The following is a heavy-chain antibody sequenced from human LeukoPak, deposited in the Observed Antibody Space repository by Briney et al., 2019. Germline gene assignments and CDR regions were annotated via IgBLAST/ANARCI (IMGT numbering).Heavy chain of an antibody. CDR1: GYSISSGYY. J-gene: IGHJ4*02. Sequence: SETLSLTCTVSGYSISSGYYWGWIRQPPGKGLEWIGTISHSGSTYYNPSLKSRVTMSVDTSKNQFSLKLSSATAADTAVYYCARGRERGMVRGIFDYWGQGTLVTVSS. CDR2: ISHSGST. D-gene: IGHD3-10*01. CDR3: ARGRERGMVRGIFDY. V-gene: IGHV4-38-2*02.